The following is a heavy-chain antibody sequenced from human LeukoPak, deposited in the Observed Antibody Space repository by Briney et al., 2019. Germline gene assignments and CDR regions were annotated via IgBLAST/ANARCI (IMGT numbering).Heavy chain of an antibody. CDR1: GFTFSSSA. J-gene: IGHJ4*02. Sequence: PGGSLRLSCAASGFTFSSSAMSWVRQVPGKGPEWVSSISGRGTDTYYRDSVKGRFTISRDTSKNTLYMQMNNLRVEDAALYYCVKGFHFDWWGQGTLVTVSS. V-gene: IGHV3-23*01. CDR3: VKGFHFDW. CDR2: ISGRGTDT.